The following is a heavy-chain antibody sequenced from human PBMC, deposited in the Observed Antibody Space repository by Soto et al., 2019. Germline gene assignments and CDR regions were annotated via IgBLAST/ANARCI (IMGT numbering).Heavy chain of an antibody. V-gene: IGHV4-30-2*01. CDR1: GGSISSGGYS. CDR2: IYHSGST. J-gene: IGHJ4*02. D-gene: IGHD1-1*01. CDR3: ARGDPNWNDSHFDY. Sequence: PSETLSLTCAVSGGSISSGGYSWNSIRQPPGKGLGWIGYIYHSGSTYYNPSLKSRVTISVDRSKNQFSLKLSSVTAADTAVYYCARGDPNWNDSHFDYWGQGTLVTVSS.